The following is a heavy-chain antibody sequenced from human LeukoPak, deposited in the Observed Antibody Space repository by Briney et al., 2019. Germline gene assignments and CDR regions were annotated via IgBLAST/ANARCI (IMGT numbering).Heavy chain of an antibody. CDR1: GYTFTGYY. D-gene: IGHD2-2*01. Sequence: GASVKVSCKASGYTFTGYYMHWVRQAPGQGLEWMGWINPNSGGTNYAQKFQGRVTMTRDTSISTAYMERSRLRSDDTAVYYCARGYCSSTSCYHADWFDPWGQGTLVTVSS. CDR2: INPNSGGT. J-gene: IGHJ5*02. V-gene: IGHV1-2*02. CDR3: ARGYCSSTSCYHADWFDP.